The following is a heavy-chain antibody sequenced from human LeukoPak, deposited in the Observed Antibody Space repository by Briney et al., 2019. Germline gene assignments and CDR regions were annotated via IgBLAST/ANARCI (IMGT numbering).Heavy chain of an antibody. CDR1: GYTFTGYY. CDR3: ARDPVHYDSSGYYFGGY. V-gene: IGHV1-2*02. J-gene: IGHJ4*02. CDR2: INPNSGGT. Sequence: ASVKVSCKASGYTFTGYYMHWVRQAPGQGLEWMGWINPNSGGTNYAQKFQGRVTMTRDTSISTAYMELSRLRSDDTAVYYCARDPVHYDSSGYYFGGYWGQGTLVTVSS. D-gene: IGHD3-22*01.